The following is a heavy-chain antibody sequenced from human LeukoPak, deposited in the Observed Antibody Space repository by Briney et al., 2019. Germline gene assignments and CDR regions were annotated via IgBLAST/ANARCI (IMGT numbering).Heavy chain of an antibody. V-gene: IGHV1-18*01. Sequence: ASVKVSCKASGYTFTSYGISWVRQAPGQGLEWMGWISAYNGNTNYAQKLQGRVTMTTDTSTSTAYMELRSLRSDDTAVYYCARWGYCYGSGSYYYYYYGMDVWGQGTTVTVSS. CDR1: GYTFTSYG. J-gene: IGHJ6*02. CDR3: ARWGYCYGSGSYYYYYYGMDV. D-gene: IGHD3-10*01. CDR2: ISAYNGNT.